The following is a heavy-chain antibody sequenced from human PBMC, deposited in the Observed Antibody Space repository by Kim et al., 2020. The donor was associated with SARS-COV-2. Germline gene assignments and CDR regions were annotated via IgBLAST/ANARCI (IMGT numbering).Heavy chain of an antibody. CDR2: IYWDDDK. D-gene: IGHD6-6*01. J-gene: IGHJ3*01. CDR3: AHRPPSIAADYFGV. Sequence: SGPTLVNPTQTLTLTCTFSGFSLSTSGVGVGWIRQPPGKALEWLALIYWDDDKRYSPSLKSRLTITKDTSKNQVVLTMTNMGPVDTATYYCAHRPPSIAADYFGVWGQGTMVTVSS. V-gene: IGHV2-5*02. CDR1: GFSLSTSGVG.